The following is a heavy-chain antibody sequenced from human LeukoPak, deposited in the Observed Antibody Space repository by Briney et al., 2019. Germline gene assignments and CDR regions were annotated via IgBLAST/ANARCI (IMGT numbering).Heavy chain of an antibody. CDR1: GGTFSSYA. V-gene: IGHV1-69*05. CDR3: ARERTTYCYDSSGYPGDG. D-gene: IGHD3-22*01. J-gene: IGHJ4*02. Sequence: SVKVSCKASGGTFSSYAISWVRQAPGQGLEWMGRIIPIFGTANYAQKFQGRVTITTDESTSTAYMELSSLRSEDTAGYYCARERTTYCYDSSGYPGDGWGQGTLVTVSS. CDR2: IIPIFGTA.